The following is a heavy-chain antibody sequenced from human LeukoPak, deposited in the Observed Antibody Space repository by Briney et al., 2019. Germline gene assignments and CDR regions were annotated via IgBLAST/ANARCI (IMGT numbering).Heavy chain of an antibody. D-gene: IGHD2-2*01. CDR3: AKDIRSSLRMPDI. Sequence: GGSLRLSCAASGFTFDDYAMHWVRQAPGKGLEWVSGISWNSGSIGYADSVKGRFTISRDNAKNSLYLQMNSLRAEDMALYYCAKDIRSSLRMPDIWGQGTMVTVSS. V-gene: IGHV3-9*03. J-gene: IGHJ3*02. CDR2: ISWNSGSI. CDR1: GFTFDDYA.